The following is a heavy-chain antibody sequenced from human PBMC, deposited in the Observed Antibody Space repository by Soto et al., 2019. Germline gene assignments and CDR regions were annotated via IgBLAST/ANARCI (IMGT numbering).Heavy chain of an antibody. D-gene: IGHD2-15*01. V-gene: IGHV3-23*01. CDR3: AKVRNRYCSGGSCYSDFYYYYGMDV. Sequence: PGGSLRLSCAASGFTFSSYAMSWVRQAPGKGLEWVSAISGSGGSTYYADSVKGRFTISRDNSKNTLYLQMNSLRAEDTAVYYCAKVRNRYCSGGSCYSDFYYYYGMDVWGQGTTVTVSS. CDR2: ISGSGGST. J-gene: IGHJ6*02. CDR1: GFTFSSYA.